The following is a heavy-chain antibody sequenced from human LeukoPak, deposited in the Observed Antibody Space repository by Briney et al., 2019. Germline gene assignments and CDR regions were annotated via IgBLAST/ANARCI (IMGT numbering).Heavy chain of an antibody. Sequence: GGSLRLCCAASGFSLSNYWMNWVRQAPGKGLEWVANIKQDGSEKNYVDSVKGRFTISRDNARNSLILQMNSLRDEDTAVYYCARGVWAPFDSWGQGTLVSVSS. CDR1: GFSLSNYW. CDR2: IKQDGSEK. J-gene: IGHJ4*02. V-gene: IGHV3-7*01. CDR3: ARGVWAPFDS. D-gene: IGHD7-27*01.